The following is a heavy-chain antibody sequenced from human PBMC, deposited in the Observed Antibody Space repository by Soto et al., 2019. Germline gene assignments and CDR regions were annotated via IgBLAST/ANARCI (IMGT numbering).Heavy chain of an antibody. Sequence: QVQLQESGPGLVKPSETLSLTCTVSGGSISSYYWSWIRQPPGKGLEWIGYIYYSGSTNYNPSLKSRVTISVDTSKNQFSLKLSSVTAADTVVYYCARAGGGELLFPDYWGQGTLVTVSS. CDR2: IYYSGST. D-gene: IGHD1-26*01. CDR3: ARAGGGELLFPDY. V-gene: IGHV4-59*01. CDR1: GGSISSYY. J-gene: IGHJ4*02.